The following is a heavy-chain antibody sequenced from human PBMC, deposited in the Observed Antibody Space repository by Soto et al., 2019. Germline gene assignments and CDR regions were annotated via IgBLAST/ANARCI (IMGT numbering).Heavy chain of an antibody. V-gene: IGHV1-58*01. D-gene: IGHD6-13*01. J-gene: IGHJ4*02. CDR3: AAGVYSSSWFLDY. Sequence: GGSVEVSCKASGFTFTSSAVQWGRQARGQRLDWIGWIVVGSGNTNYAQKFQERVTITRDMSTRTAYMEPSSLRSEDTAVYYCAAGVYSSSWFLDYWGQGTLVTVSS. CDR2: IVVGSGNT. CDR1: GFTFTSSA.